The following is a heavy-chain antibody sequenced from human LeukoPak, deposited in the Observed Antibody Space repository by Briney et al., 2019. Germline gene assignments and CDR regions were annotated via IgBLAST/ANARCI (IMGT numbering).Heavy chain of an antibody. CDR2: ILYVVGNK. D-gene: IGHD4-17*01. V-gene: IGHV3-30*04. CDR3: AREDYADPPPHFDY. Sequence: GRCLRLSCAASGFTFSSYAMYWVRQAPGKGLGWVAVILYVVGNKYYADSVRGRFTISRDNSKNTLYLQMNSLRAEETAVYYCAREDYADPPPHFDYWGQGTLLTASS. J-gene: IGHJ4*02. CDR1: GFTFSSYA.